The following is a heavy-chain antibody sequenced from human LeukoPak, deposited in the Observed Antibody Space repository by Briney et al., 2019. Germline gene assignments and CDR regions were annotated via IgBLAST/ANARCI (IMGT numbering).Heavy chain of an antibody. D-gene: IGHD6-13*01. J-gene: IGHJ6*03. Sequence: GGSLRLSCAASGFTFSSYGMHWVRQAPGKGLEWVAFIRYDGSNKYYADSVKGRFTISRDNSKNTLYLQMNSLRAEDTAVYYCAKGGSSKYYYYMDVWGKGTTVTISS. V-gene: IGHV3-30*02. CDR2: IRYDGSNK. CDR3: AKGGSSKYYYYMDV. CDR1: GFTFSSYG.